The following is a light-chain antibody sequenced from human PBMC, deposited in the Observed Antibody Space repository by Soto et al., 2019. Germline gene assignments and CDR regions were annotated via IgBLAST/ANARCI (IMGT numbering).Light chain of an antibody. CDR2: GAS. J-gene: IGKJ1*01. Sequence: EIVLTQSPGTLSLSPGERATLSCRASQSVRSNFAWYQQKPGQAPRLLIYGASSRATGITDRFSGSGSGTDFTLTISRLEPEDFAVYYCHQYNNWPPFTFGQGTKVDNK. CDR3: HQYNNWPPFT. V-gene: IGKV3-20*01. CDR1: QSVRSN.